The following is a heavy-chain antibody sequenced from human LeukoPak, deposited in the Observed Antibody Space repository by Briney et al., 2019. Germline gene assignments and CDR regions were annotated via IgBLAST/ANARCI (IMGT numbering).Heavy chain of an antibody. CDR1: GYTFTSYG. J-gene: IGHJ4*02. CDR3: AREEDSTMVRGVSYYFDY. CDR2: ISAYNGNT. D-gene: IGHD3-10*01. V-gene: IGHV1-18*01. Sequence: ASVKVSCKASGYTFTSYGISWVRQAPGQGLEWMGWISAYNGNTNYAQKLQGRVTMTTDTSTSTAYTELRSLRSDDTAVYYCAREEDSTMVRGVSYYFDYWGQGTLVTVSS.